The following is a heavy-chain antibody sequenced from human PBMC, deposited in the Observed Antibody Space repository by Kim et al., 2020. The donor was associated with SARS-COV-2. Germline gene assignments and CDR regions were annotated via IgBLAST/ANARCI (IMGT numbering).Heavy chain of an antibody. CDR1: GFTFSSYA. V-gene: IGHV3-23*01. D-gene: IGHD3-3*01. CDR2: ISRSGDTT. CDR3: AKDMWVSPRFLEWDDN. J-gene: IGHJ4*02. Sequence: GGSLRLSCAASGFTFSSYAMSWVRQAPGKGLEWVSAISRSGDTTYFADSVKGRFTISRDNFKNTLYLQMDSLTADDTAVYYCAKDMWVSPRFLEWDDNGGQGTLVTVSS.